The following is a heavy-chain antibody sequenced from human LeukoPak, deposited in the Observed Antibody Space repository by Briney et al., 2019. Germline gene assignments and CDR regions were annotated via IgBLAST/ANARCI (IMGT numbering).Heavy chain of an antibody. CDR1: GYSISSGYY. V-gene: IGHV4-38-2*02. J-gene: IGHJ4*02. D-gene: IGHD2-15*01. CDR2: IYHSGST. Sequence: PSETLSLTCTVSGYSISSGYYWGWIRQPPGKGLEWIGFIYHSGSTYYNPSLKSRVTISVDTSKNQFSLKLSSVTAADTAVYYCARDNIVVVAATKAYYFDYWGQGTLVTVSS. CDR3: ARDNIVVVAATKAYYFDY.